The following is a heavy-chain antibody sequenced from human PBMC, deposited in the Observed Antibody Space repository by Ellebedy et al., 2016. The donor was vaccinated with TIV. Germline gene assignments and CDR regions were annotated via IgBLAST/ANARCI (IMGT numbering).Heavy chain of an antibody. CDR2: INHSGST. J-gene: IGHJ4*02. CDR3: ARSGGSGWLFDY. V-gene: IGHV4-34*01. Sequence: MPSETLSLTCAVYGGSFSGYYWSWIRQPPGKGLEWIGEINHSGSTNYNPSLKSRVTISVDTSKNQFSLKLSSVTAADTAVYYCARSGGSGWLFDYWGQGTLVTVSS. CDR1: GGSFSGYY. D-gene: IGHD6-19*01.